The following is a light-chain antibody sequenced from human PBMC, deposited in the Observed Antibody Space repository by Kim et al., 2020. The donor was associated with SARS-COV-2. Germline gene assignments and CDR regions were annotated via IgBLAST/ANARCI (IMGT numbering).Light chain of an antibody. CDR3: HQYGASPWT. CDR1: QSVSGSN. CDR2: EAS. Sequence: SPGDRATLSCSASQSVSGSNLAWYQQKPGQAPRLLIKEASSRATGIPDRFSGSGSGTDFTLTISRLEPGDIAVYYCHQYGASPWTFGQGTKVDIK. V-gene: IGKV3-20*01. J-gene: IGKJ1*01.